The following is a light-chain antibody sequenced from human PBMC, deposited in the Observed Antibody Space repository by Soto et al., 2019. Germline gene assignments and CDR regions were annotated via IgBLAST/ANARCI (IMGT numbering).Light chain of an antibody. J-gene: IGKJ1*01. CDR1: QSVSSSY. Sequence: ESVLTQSPGTLSLSPGEKATLSCRASQSVSSSYLARYQQKPGQAPRLLIYGASSRATGIPDRFSGSGSGTDFTLTVSRLEPEDFAVYYCQQFGSSSWTFGQGTK. CDR3: QQFGSSSWT. V-gene: IGKV3-20*01. CDR2: GAS.